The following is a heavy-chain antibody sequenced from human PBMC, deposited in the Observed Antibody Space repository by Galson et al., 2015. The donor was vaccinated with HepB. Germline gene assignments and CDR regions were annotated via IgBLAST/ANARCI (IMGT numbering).Heavy chain of an antibody. D-gene: IGHD4-17*01. CDR3: ASRIGHDYGDNGAFDI. CDR2: INAGNGNT. Sequence: SVKVSCKASGYTSTSYAMHWVRQAPGQRLEWMGWINAGNGNTKYSQKFQGRVTITRDTSASTAYMELSSLRSEDTAVYYCASRIGHDYGDNGAFDIWGQGTMVTVSS. J-gene: IGHJ3*02. V-gene: IGHV1-3*01. CDR1: GYTSTSYA.